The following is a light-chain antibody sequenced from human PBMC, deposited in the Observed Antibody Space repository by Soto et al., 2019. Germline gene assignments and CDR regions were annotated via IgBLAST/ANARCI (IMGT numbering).Light chain of an antibody. CDR1: QSPLHSNGYNY. CDR2: LGS. V-gene: IGKV2-28*01. CDR3: MQALQTPYT. Sequence: DIVMTKSPPSLPATPGEPASIPCRSSQSPLHSNGYNYLDWYLQKPGQSPQLRIYLGSIRASGVPDRFSGSGSGTDFTLKISRVEAEDVGVYYCMQALQTPYTFGQGTKLEIK. J-gene: IGKJ2*01.